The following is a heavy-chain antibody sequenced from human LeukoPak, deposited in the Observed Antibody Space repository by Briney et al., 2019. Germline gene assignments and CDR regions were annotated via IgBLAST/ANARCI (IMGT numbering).Heavy chain of an antibody. V-gene: IGHV4-34*01. CDR1: GGSFSGYY. CDR2: INHSGST. CDR3: AGYYGSGGYYYNYFDY. J-gene: IGHJ4*02. D-gene: IGHD3-10*01. Sequence: PSETLSLTCAVYGGSFSGYYWSWIRQPPGKGLEWIGEINHSGSTNYNPSLKSRVTISVDTSKNQFSLKLSSVTAADTAVYYCAGYYGSGGYYYNYFDYWGQGTLVTVSS.